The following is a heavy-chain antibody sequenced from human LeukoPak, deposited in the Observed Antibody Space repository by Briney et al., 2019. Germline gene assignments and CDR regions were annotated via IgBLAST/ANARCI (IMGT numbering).Heavy chain of an antibody. D-gene: IGHD3-16*01. Sequence: PGGSLRLSCAASGFTFSNAWMSWVRQAPGKGLEWVSAISGSGGSTYYADSVKGRFTISRDNSKNTLYLQMNSLRAEDTAVYYCAIALNRWGFDYWGQGTLVTVSS. CDR3: AIALNRWGFDY. J-gene: IGHJ4*02. CDR2: ISGSGGST. CDR1: GFTFSNAW. V-gene: IGHV3-23*01.